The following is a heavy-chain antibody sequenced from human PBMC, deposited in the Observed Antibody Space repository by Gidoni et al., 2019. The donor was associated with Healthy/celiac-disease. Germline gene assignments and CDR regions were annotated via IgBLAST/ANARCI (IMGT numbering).Heavy chain of an antibody. J-gene: IGHJ5*02. D-gene: IGHD3-10*01. CDR2: INPNSGGT. CDR3: ARGGTMVRGVIYNWFDP. V-gene: IGHV1-2*02. Sequence: QVQRVQSGPEVKNPGPSGKVSSKPSGYTFPAYYMHWVRQAPGQGLEWMGWINPNSGGTNYAQKFQGRVTMTRDTSISTAYMELSRLRSDDTAVYYCARGGTMVRGVIYNWFDPWGQGTLVTVSS. CDR1: GYTFPAYY.